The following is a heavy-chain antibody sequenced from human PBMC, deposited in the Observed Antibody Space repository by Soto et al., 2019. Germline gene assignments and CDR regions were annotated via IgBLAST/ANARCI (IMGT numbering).Heavy chain of an antibody. D-gene: IGHD7-27*01. CDR2: ISGGST. V-gene: IGHV3-23*01. CDR3: AKLTDY. Sequence: EVQLLESGGGLVQPGGSPRLSCAASGFTFSSHAMSWVRQAPGKGLEWVSAISGGSTYYTDSVKGRFTISRDNSKNTLYLQMNSLKAEDTAVYYCAKLTDYWGQGTLVIVSS. J-gene: IGHJ4*02. CDR1: GFTFSSHA.